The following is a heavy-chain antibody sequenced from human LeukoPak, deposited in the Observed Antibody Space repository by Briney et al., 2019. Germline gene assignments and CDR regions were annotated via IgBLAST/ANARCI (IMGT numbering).Heavy chain of an antibody. J-gene: IGHJ5*02. V-gene: IGHV3-21*01. Sequence: GGSLRLSCAASGFTFSSYSMNWVRQAPGKGLEWVSSISSSSSYIYYADSVKGRFTISRDNAKNSLYLQMNSLRAEDTAVYYCARGGIDIVVVPAATNWFDPWGQGTLVTVSS. D-gene: IGHD2-2*01. CDR3: ARGGIDIVVVPAATNWFDP. CDR2: ISSSSSYI. CDR1: GFTFSSYS.